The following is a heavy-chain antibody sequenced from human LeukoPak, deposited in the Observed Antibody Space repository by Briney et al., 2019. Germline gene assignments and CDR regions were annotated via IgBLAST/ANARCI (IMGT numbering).Heavy chain of an antibody. CDR3: TRVLVTTIGGNYYYYGMDV. Sequence: GGSLRLSCAASGFTFGDFAMTWVRQAPGKGLQWVGFIRSEPYGGTTEYAASVKGRFTISRDDSKSIAYLQMNSLKTEDTAVYYCTRVLVTTIGGNYYYYGMDVWGQGTTVTVSS. CDR2: IRSEPYGGTT. CDR1: GFTFGDFA. V-gene: IGHV3-49*04. D-gene: IGHD5-12*01. J-gene: IGHJ6*02.